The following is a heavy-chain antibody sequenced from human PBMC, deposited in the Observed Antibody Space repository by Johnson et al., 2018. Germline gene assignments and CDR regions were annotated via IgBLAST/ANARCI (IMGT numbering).Heavy chain of an antibody. V-gene: IGHV3-74*01. D-gene: IGHD6-13*01. CDR3: AREEAAAGNWFFDL. CDR1: GLTFSTDW. CDR2: LTPDGTDT. Sequence: VQLVESGGGLAQXGGSLRLXCTASGLTFSTDWMHWVRQIPGKGLEWVSRLTPDGTDTYYADSVTGRFTMSRDTAKNTLFLQMNSLRAEDTAMKYCAREEAAAGNWFFDLWGRGTLVTVSS. J-gene: IGHJ2*01.